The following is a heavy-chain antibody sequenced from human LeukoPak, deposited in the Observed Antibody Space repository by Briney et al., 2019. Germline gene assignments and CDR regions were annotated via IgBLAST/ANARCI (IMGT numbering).Heavy chain of an antibody. CDR2: MYYSGST. CDR3: ARGSSLDYGDYKGMDV. V-gene: IGHV4-59*12. D-gene: IGHD4-17*01. J-gene: IGHJ6*02. Sequence: PSETLSLTCTVAGGSIAGFYWSWFRQSPGKGLEWIAYMYYSGSTYYNPSLKSRVSLSVDTSKNQFSLKLSSVTAADTAVYYCARGSSLDYGDYKGMDVWGQGTTVTVSS. CDR1: GGSIAGFY.